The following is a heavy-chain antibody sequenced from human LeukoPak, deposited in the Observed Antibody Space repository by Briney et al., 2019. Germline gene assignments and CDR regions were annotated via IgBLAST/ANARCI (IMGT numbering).Heavy chain of an antibody. D-gene: IGHD3-10*01. CDR2: IYSGGTT. J-gene: IGHJ4*02. CDR1: GFTVSSNY. Sequence: SGGSLRLSCAASGFTVSSNYMSWVRQSPGKWLEWVSVIYSGGTTYYADSVKGRFTISRDNSNNTLYLQMNSLRAEDTAVYYCASYGSGSYRGLDYWGQGTLVTVSS. CDR3: ASYGSGSYRGLDY. V-gene: IGHV3-53*01.